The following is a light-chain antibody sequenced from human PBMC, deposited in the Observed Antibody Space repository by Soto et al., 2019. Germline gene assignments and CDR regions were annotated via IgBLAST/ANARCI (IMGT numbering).Light chain of an antibody. V-gene: IGKV3-20*01. CDR2: DVS. CDR3: QYQGS. CDR1: QSVSRRY. Sequence: IVLTQSPDTLSLSPGQRATLSCRASQSVSRRYLAWYQQKPGQAPILLIYDVSERASDIPDRFSGSGSGTDFTLTINRLVPEDVAVYYCQYQGSLGGGTKVEIE. J-gene: IGKJ4*01.